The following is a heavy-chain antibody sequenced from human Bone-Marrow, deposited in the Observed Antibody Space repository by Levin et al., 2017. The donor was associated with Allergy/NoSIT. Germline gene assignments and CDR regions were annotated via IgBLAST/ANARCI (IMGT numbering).Heavy chain of an antibody. CDR2: ISSSSSYT. V-gene: IGHV3-11*05. CDR1: GFTFSDYY. Sequence: PGGSLRLSCAASGFTFSDYYMSWIRQAPGKGLEWVSYISSSSSYTNYADSVKGRFTISRDNAKNSLYLQMNSLRAEDTAVYYCARDKRTDYGDYEDAFDIWGQGTMVTVSS. CDR3: ARDKRTDYGDYEDAFDI. J-gene: IGHJ3*02. D-gene: IGHD4-17*01.